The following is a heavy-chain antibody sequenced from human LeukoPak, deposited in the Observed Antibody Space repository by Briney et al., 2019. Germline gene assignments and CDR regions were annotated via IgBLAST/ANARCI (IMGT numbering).Heavy chain of an antibody. CDR3: ARGGSTPMIIRY. CDR2: INHIGST. CDR1: GGSLSGYY. D-gene: IGHD5-18*01. J-gene: IGHJ4*02. Sequence: SETLSLTCAVYGGSLSGYYWSWIRQAPGKGLEWIGEINHIGSTNYNPSLKSRVTMFVDTSKNQSSLRLFSVTAADTAIYYCARGGSTPMIIRYWGQGTQVTVSS. V-gene: IGHV4-34*01.